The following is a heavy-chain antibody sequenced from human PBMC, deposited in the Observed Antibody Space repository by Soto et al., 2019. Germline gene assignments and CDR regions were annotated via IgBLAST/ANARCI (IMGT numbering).Heavy chain of an antibody. D-gene: IGHD1-26*01. CDR3: AREGGIVGATAADY. V-gene: IGHV4-31*03. J-gene: IGHJ4*02. Sequence: QVQLQESGPGLVKPSQTLSLTCTVSGGSISSGGHYWSWIRQHPGKGLEWIGYIYYSGSTYYNPSRKSRVTISVDTSKNQFALKLSSVTAADTAVYYCAREGGIVGATAADYWGQGTLVTVSS. CDR1: GGSISSGGHY. CDR2: IYYSGST.